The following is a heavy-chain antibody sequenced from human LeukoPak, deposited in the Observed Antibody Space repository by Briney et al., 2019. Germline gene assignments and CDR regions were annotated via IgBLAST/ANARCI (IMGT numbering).Heavy chain of an antibody. CDR2: IYYSGST. Sequence: SETLSLTCTVSGGSISSSSYYWGWIRQPPGKGLEWIGSIYYSGSTYYNPSLKSRVTISADTSKNQFSLKLSSVTAADTAVYYCATYYAFWSGYPSPSDAFDIWGQGTMVTVSS. CDR3: ATYYAFWSGYPSPSDAFDI. V-gene: IGHV4-39*01. CDR1: GGSISSSSYY. D-gene: IGHD3-3*01. J-gene: IGHJ3*02.